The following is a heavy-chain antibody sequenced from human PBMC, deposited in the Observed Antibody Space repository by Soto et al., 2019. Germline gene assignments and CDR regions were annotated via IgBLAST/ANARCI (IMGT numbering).Heavy chain of an antibody. CDR1: GFTFSSYW. Sequence: GESLKISCAASGFTFSSYWMSWVRQAPGKGLEWVANIKQDGSEKYYVDSVKGRFTISRDNAKNSLYLQMNSLRAEDTAVYYCARAVIAAAANYFDYWGQGTLVTVSS. V-gene: IGHV3-7*03. J-gene: IGHJ4*02. CDR3: ARAVIAAAANYFDY. D-gene: IGHD6-13*01. CDR2: IKQDGSEK.